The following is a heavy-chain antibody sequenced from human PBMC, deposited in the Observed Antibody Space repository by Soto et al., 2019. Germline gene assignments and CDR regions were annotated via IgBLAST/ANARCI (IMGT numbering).Heavy chain of an antibody. J-gene: IGHJ4*02. CDR1: GFTFSSYA. Sequence: PGGSLRLSCGASGFTFSSYAMSWVRQSPGKGLEWVSALSGTGDKTYYADLVKGRFTISRDNSRNTLFLQMNSLRAEDTAVYYCAKDPSRGYSYAYGMGGFDYWGQGALVTVSS. D-gene: IGHD5-12*01. CDR2: LSGTGDKT. CDR3: AKDPSRGYSYAYGMGGFDY. V-gene: IGHV3-23*01.